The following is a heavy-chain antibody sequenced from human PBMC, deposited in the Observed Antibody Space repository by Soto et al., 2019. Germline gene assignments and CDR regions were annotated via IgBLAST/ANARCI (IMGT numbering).Heavy chain of an antibody. J-gene: IGHJ4*01. V-gene: IGHV3-9*01. CDR3: AKDIREYSSGWTYFDY. CDR2: ITCNSGSI. CDR1: VFTFPDYE. Sequence: TLRLSCAPTVFTFPDYELHWFRQGQLNVLEWVSGITCNSGSIDYADSVKGRFTISRDNAKNSLYLQMNSLRPEDTALYYCAKDIREYSSGWTYFDYWGHGTLVTVSS. D-gene: IGHD6-19*01.